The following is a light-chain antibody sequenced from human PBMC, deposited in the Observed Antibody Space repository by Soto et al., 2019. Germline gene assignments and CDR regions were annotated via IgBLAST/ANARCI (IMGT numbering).Light chain of an antibody. J-gene: IGKJ1*01. Sequence: EVVMTQSPATLSVSPGERVTLCCRASRSINAHLAWYQQKPGQAPRLLIHGASTRATGIPARFSGSGFGTEFILTISSLQSEDFAVYYCQQYNTWLWTFGQGTKVEIQ. V-gene: IGKV3-15*01. CDR1: RSINAH. CDR3: QQYNTWLWT. CDR2: GAS.